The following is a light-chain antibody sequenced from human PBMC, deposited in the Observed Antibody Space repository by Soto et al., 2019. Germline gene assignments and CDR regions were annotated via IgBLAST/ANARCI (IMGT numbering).Light chain of an antibody. J-gene: IGKJ4*01. Sequence: EIVLTQSPATLSLSPGERAPISCRASQSVSSYLAWYQQNPGQAPRLLIYDASNRATGIPARFSGSGSGTDFTLTISSLEPEDFAVYYCQQRSNWPLTFGGGTKVEIK. CDR1: QSVSSY. CDR2: DAS. CDR3: QQRSNWPLT. V-gene: IGKV3-11*01.